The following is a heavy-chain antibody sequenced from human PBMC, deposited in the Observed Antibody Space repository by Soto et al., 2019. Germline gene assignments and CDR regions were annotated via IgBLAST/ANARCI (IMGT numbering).Heavy chain of an antibody. CDR2: ISGSGGST. Sequence: GGSLRLSCAASGFTFSSYAMSWVRQAPGKGLEWVSAISGSGGSTYYADSVKGRFTISRDNSKNTLYLQMNSLRAEDTAVYYCAKGGLAYCGGDCADDAFDIWGQGTMVTVSS. D-gene: IGHD2-21*01. J-gene: IGHJ3*02. V-gene: IGHV3-23*01. CDR1: GFTFSSYA. CDR3: AKGGLAYCGGDCADDAFDI.